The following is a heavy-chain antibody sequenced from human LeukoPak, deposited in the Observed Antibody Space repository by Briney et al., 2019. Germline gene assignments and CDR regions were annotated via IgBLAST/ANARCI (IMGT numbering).Heavy chain of an antibody. V-gene: IGHV4-39*01. Sequence: SETLSLTCTVSGGSVSSSAYFWGWVRQPPGTGLEWIGSIYYSGSTYHNPSLKSRVTISVDTSKNQFSLKLSSATAADTAVYYCASQTADSRGFYMYHFDSWGQGTLVTVSS. CDR2: IYYSGST. CDR3: ASQTADSRGFYMYHFDS. D-gene: IGHD6-19*01. CDR1: GGSVSSSAYF. J-gene: IGHJ4*02.